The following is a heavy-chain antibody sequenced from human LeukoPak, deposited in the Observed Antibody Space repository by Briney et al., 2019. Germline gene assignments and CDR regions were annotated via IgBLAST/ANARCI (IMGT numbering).Heavy chain of an antibody. D-gene: IGHD3-3*01. V-gene: IGHV3-48*03. J-gene: IGHJ4*02. CDR3: AKECKVYDFCSGYPLDY. CDR1: GFTFSSYE. CDR2: ISSSGSTI. Sequence: PGGSLRLSCAASGFTFSSYEMNWVRQAPGKGLEWVSYISSSGSTIYYADSVKGRFTISRDNAKNTLYLQMNSLRAEDTAVYYCAKECKVYDFCSGYPLDYWGQGTLVTVSS.